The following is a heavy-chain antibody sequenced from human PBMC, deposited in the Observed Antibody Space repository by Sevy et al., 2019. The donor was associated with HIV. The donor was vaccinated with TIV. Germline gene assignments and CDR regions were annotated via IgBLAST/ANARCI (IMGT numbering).Heavy chain of an antibody. Sequence: SETLSLTCTVSGVSMNSSDYDWGWIRQPPGKGLEWIGSMYFSGRSKYKSSLQSRVTISIDKSKNQFSLTVTSVTVADTAVYYCARHGGLVDRAFDFWGQGTLVTVSS. CDR2: MYFSGRS. J-gene: IGHJ4*02. CDR3: ARHGGLVDRAFDF. D-gene: IGHD3-10*01. V-gene: IGHV4-39*01. CDR1: GVSMNSSDYD.